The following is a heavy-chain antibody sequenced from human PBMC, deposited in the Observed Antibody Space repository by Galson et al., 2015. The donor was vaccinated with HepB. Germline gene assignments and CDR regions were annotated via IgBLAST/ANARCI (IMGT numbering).Heavy chain of an antibody. CDR1: GYSFTSYW. CDR3: ARRREYYDSSGYLIYNWFDP. J-gene: IGHJ5*02. D-gene: IGHD3-22*01. V-gene: IGHV5-10-1*01. CDR2: IDPSDSYT. Sequence: SGAEVKKPGESLRISCKGSGYSFTSYWISWVRQMPGKGLEWMGRIDPSDSYTNYSPSFQGHVTISADKSISTAYLQWSSLKASDTAMYYCARRREYYDSSGYLIYNWFDPWGQGTLVTVSS.